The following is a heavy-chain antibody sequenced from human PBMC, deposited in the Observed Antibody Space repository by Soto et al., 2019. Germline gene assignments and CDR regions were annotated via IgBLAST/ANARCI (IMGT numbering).Heavy chain of an antibody. Sequence: GGSLRLSCAASGFTFSSCAMSWVRQAPGKGLEWVSAVSGSGGSTYYADAVRGRFTISRDNSKNTLYRQMNSLRCEDGAVYYWAKGVDCSILCGYLAPHYYMGCRGTGTT. CDR2: VSGSGGST. CDR3: AKGVDCSILCGYLAPHYYMGC. D-gene: IGHD2-2*01. V-gene: IGHV3-23*01. CDR1: GFTFSSCA. J-gene: IGHJ6*01.